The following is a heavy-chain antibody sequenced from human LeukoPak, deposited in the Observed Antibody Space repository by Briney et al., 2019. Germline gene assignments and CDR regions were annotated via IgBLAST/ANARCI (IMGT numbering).Heavy chain of an antibody. CDR1: GGSISSYY. Sequence: SETLSLTCTVSGGSISSYYWSWIRQPPGKGLEWIGYIYYSGSTNYNPSLKSRVTISVDTSKNQFSLKLSSVTAADTAVYYCAREPHYYGSGRGFDYWGQGTLVTVSS. D-gene: IGHD3-10*01. CDR3: AREPHYYGSGRGFDY. CDR2: IYYSGST. V-gene: IGHV4-59*01. J-gene: IGHJ4*02.